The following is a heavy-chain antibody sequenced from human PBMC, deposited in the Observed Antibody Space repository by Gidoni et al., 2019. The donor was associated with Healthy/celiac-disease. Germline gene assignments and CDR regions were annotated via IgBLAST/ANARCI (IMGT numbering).Heavy chain of an antibody. D-gene: IGHD3-3*01. J-gene: IGHJ3*02. V-gene: IGHV3-23*01. CDR3: AKDRSPTYYDFWSGYLAFDI. Sequence: EVQRLESGGGLVQPGGSVRLSCAASGFTFSSYAMSWVRQAPGKGLAWVSAISGSGGSTYYADSVKGRFTISRDNSKNTLYLQMNSLRAEDTAVYYCAKDRSPTYYDFWSGYLAFDIWGQGTMVTVSS. CDR1: GFTFSSYA. CDR2: ISGSGGST.